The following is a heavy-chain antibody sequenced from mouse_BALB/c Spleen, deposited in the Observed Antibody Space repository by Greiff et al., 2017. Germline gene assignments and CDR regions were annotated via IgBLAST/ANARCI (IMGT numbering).Heavy chain of an antibody. V-gene: IGHV2-6-7*01. CDR1: GFSLTGYG. CDR3: AREADYYAMDY. J-gene: IGHJ4*01. CDR2: IWGDGST. Sequence: QVQLKESGPGLVAPSQSLSITCTVSGFSLTGYGVNWVRQPPGKGLEWLGMIWGDGSTDYNSALKSRLSISKDNSKSQVFLKMNSLQTDDTARYYCAREADYYAMDYWGQGTSVTVSA.